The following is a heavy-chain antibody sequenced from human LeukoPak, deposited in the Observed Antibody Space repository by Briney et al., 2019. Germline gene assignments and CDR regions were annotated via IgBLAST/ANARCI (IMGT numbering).Heavy chain of an antibody. D-gene: IGHD3-10*01. J-gene: IGHJ6*02. CDR1: GGSISSGGYS. CDR2: IYHSGST. V-gene: IGHV4-30-2*01. Sequence: SQTLSLTCAVSGGSISSGGYSWSWIRQPPGKGLEWIGYIYHSGSTYYSPSLKSRVTISVDRSKNQFSLKLSSVTAADTAVYYCARGWRGVIMYYYYYGMDVWGQGTTVTVSS. CDR3: ARGWRGVIMYYYYYGMDV.